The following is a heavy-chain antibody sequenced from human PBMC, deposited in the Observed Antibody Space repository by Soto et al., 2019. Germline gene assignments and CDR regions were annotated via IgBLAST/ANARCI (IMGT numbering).Heavy chain of an antibody. J-gene: IGHJ4*02. D-gene: IGHD2-2*01. CDR3: GRGYCTSTSCQYYLDF. CDR2: INGGNGDT. CDR1: GYTFTGYA. Sequence: PGASVKVACKASGYTFTGYAIHWVRQAPGQRLEWMGWINGGNGDTKYAQKFQGRVTITRDTSAATAYMELTSLGSEDTALYHCGRGYCTSTSCQYYLDFWGQGTPVTVSS. V-gene: IGHV1-3*01.